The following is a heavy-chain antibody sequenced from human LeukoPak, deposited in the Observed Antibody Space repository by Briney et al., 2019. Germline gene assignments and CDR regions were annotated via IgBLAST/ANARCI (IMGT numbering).Heavy chain of an antibody. CDR1: GASISAYY. V-gene: IGHV4-4*09. J-gene: IGHJ3*02. D-gene: IGHD6-19*01. CDR2: IHHSGST. Sequence: PSETLSLTCGVSGASISAYYWSWIRQSPGKGLEWIGYIHHSGSTDYHPSLKGRVTISADTSQSQFSLSLTSVTAADTAVYFCASTRGGVAVSGRGDFDIWGQGEVVTVSP. CDR3: ASTRGGVAVSGRGDFDI.